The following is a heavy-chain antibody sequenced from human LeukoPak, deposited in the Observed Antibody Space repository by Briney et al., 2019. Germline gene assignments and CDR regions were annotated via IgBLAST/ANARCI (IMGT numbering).Heavy chain of an antibody. CDR3: ARSGRDTLILWFGELLYWLDY. D-gene: IGHD3-10*01. V-gene: IGHV1-8*01. Sequence: ASVKVSCKASGYTFTSYDINWVRQATGQGLEWMGWMNPNSGNTGYAQKFQGRVTMTRNTSISTAYMELSSLRSEDTAVYYCARSGRDTLILWFGELLYWLDYWGQGTPVTVSS. J-gene: IGHJ4*02. CDR2: MNPNSGNT. CDR1: GYTFTSYD.